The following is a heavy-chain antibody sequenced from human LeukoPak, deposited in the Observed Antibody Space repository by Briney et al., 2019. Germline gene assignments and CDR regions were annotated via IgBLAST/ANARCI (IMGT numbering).Heavy chain of an antibody. CDR3: ARDRSSSIDY. Sequence: GGSLRLSCAASGFTVSSNYMNWVRQAPGKGLEWVSVIYSGGSTYYADSVKGRFTISRDNSKNTLYLQMNSLRAEDTAVYYCARDRSSSIDYWGQGTLVTVSS. V-gene: IGHV3-66*01. J-gene: IGHJ4*02. D-gene: IGHD6-6*01. CDR1: GFTVSSNY. CDR2: IYSGGST.